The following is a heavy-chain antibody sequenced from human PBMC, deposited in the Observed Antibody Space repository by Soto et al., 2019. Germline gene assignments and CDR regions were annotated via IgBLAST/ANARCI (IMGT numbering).Heavy chain of an antibody. CDR1: GVSISTYY. CDR3: AGGLKDIVVVVADPDYYYYMDV. CDR2: IYYSGST. D-gene: IGHD2-15*01. Sequence: TSETLSLTCTVSGVSISTYYWSWIRLPPGKGLEWIGYIYYSGSTNYNPSLKSRVTISVDTSKNQFSLKLSSVTAADTAVYYCAGGLKDIVVVVADPDYYYYMDVWGKGTTVTVSS. J-gene: IGHJ6*03. V-gene: IGHV4-59*01.